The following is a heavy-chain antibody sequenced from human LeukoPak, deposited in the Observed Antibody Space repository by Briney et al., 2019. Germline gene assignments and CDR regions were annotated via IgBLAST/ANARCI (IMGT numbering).Heavy chain of an antibody. CDR2: IHYSGST. CDR3: ARVRTYSYGSMFDY. Sequence: SETLSLTCTVSDGSISSGGYYWSWIRQHPGKGLEWMGYIHYSGSTYYNPSLKSRVTISVDTSKNQFSLRLSSVTAADTAVYYCARVRTYSYGSMFDYWGQGTLVTVSS. D-gene: IGHD5-18*01. CDR1: DGSISSGGYY. J-gene: IGHJ4*02. V-gene: IGHV4-31*03.